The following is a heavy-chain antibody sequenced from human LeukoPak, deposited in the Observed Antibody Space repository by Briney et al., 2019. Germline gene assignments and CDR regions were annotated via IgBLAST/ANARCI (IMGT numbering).Heavy chain of an antibody. Sequence: ASVKVSCKASGYTFTSYGISWVRQAPGRGLEWMAWISTAGGDAIYTHQLHDRLTVTRDTSTSTVYMELRSLISDDTALYYCARGLMREYNSGWYMHHFDYWGQGTLVTVSS. J-gene: IGHJ4*02. CDR1: GYTFTSYG. CDR2: ISTAGGDA. CDR3: ARGLMREYNSGWYMHHFDY. D-gene: IGHD6-19*01. V-gene: IGHV1-18*01.